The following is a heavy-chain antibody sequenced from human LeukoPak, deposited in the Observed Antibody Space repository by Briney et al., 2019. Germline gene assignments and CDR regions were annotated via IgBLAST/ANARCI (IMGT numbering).Heavy chain of an antibody. CDR2: IYYSGST. J-gene: IGHJ5*02. V-gene: IGHV4-31*03. Sequence: SETLSLTCTVSGGSISSGGYYWGWIRQHPGKGLEWIGYIYYSGSTYYNPSLKSRVTISVDTSKNQFSLKLSSVTAADTAVYYCATFSGSYCSSTSCYVFDPWGQGTLVTVSS. D-gene: IGHD2-2*01. CDR3: ATFSGSYCSSTSCYVFDP. CDR1: GGSISSGGYY.